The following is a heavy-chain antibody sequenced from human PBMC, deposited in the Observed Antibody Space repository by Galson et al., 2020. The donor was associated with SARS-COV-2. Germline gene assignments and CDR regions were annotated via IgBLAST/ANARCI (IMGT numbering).Heavy chain of an antibody. Sequence: SETLSLPFTAPGYSISSGYFWGWIRRPPGKGLEWNGSLYHSGSTYYNPSRKSRVTISVDTSKNQFSLRLSSVTAADTAVYYCAREFPGGYYDTSGRPLGWDFDLWGRGTLVTVSS. V-gene: IGHV4-38-2*02. J-gene: IGHJ2*01. D-gene: IGHD3-22*01. CDR1: GYSISSGYF. CDR3: AREFPGGYYDTSGRPLGWDFDL. CDR2: LYHSGST.